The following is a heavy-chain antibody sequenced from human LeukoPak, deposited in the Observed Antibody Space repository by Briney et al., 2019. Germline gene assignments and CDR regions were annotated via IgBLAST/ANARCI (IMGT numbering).Heavy chain of an antibody. CDR3: ASMLRWSVYYYGMDV. J-gene: IGHJ6*02. Sequence: RASVKVSCKASGYTFTSYDINWVRQATGQGLEWMGWMNPNNGNTGYAQKFQGRVTMTRNTSISTAYMELSSLRSEDTAVYYCASMLRWSVYYYGMDVWGQGTTVTVSS. V-gene: IGHV1-8*01. CDR1: GYTFTSYD. D-gene: IGHD4-23*01. CDR2: MNPNNGNT.